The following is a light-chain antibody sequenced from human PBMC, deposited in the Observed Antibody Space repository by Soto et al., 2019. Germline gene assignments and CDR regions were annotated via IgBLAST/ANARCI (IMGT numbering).Light chain of an antibody. CDR2: DTS. V-gene: IGLV7-46*01. CDR3: LLSYGTSWV. Sequence: QAVVTQEPSLTVSPGGTVTLTCGSSAGAVTSGHYPYWFQQKPGQAPRTLIYDTSNKHSWTPARFSGSLLGGKAALTLSGAQPDDEADYYCLLSYGTSWVFGGGTKLTVL. J-gene: IGLJ3*02. CDR1: AGAVTSGHY.